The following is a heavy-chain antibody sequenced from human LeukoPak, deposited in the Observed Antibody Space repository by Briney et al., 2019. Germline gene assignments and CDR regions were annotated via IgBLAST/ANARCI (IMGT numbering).Heavy chain of an antibody. D-gene: IGHD3-22*01. CDR2: IYYSGST. CDR3: ARVTGYMIEDYFDY. J-gene: IGHJ4*02. V-gene: IGHV4-59*01. CDR1: GGSISSYY. Sequence: PSETLSLTCTVSGGSISSYYWSWIRHPPGKGLEGIGYIYYSGSTNYKPSLKSRVTISVETSKNQFSLKLRSVTAADTAVYYCARVTGYMIEDYFDYWGQGTLVTVSS.